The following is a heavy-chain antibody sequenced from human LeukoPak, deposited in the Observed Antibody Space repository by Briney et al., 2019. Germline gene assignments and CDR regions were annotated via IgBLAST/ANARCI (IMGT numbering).Heavy chain of an antibody. CDR1: GGSISSGGYS. J-gene: IGHJ3*02. Sequence: PSQTLSLTCAVSGGSISSGGYSWSWIRQPPGKGLEWIGYIYHSGSTSYNPSLKSRVTISVDRSKNQFSLKLSSVTAADTAAYYCARARAGPFDIWDQGTMVTVSS. CDR3: ARARAGPFDI. D-gene: IGHD3-10*01. CDR2: IYHSGST. V-gene: IGHV4-30-2*01.